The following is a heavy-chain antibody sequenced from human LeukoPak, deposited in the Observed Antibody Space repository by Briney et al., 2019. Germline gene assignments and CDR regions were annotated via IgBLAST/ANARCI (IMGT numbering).Heavy chain of an antibody. V-gene: IGHV3-30-3*01. D-gene: IGHD3-22*01. CDR2: ISYDGSNK. CDR3: ARGSRYYYDSSGYLPD. J-gene: IGHJ4*02. Sequence: GRSLRLSCAASGFTFSSYAMHWVRQAPGKGLEWVAVISYDGSNKYYADPVKGRFTISRDNSKNTLYLQMNSLRAEDTAVYYCARGSRYYYDSSGYLPDWGQGTLVTVSS. CDR1: GFTFSSYA.